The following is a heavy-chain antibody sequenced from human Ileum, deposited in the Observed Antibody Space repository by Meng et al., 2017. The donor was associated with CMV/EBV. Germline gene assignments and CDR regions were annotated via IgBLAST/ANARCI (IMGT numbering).Heavy chain of an antibody. CDR1: GYRFTGYW. V-gene: IGHV5-51*01. D-gene: IGHD3-9*01. CDR3: AKGAGYYYRMDH. CDR2: IYPGDSDT. J-gene: IGHJ6*02. Sequence: GESLKISCQGSGYRFTGYWIGWVRQVPGKGLEWMGIIYPGDSDTKYSPSFQGHVTISVDRSTSTAYLQWSSLKASDTAIYYCAKGAGYYYRMDHWGQETPVTVSS.